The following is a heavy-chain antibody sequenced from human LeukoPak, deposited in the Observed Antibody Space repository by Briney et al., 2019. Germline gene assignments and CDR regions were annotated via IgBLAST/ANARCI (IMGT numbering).Heavy chain of an antibody. J-gene: IGHJ3*02. D-gene: IGHD3-3*01. V-gene: IGHV4-31*11. CDR1: GGSFSGYY. Sequence: SETLSLTCAVYGGSFSGYYWSWIRQHPGKGLEWIGYIYYSGSTYYNPSLKSRVTISVDTSKNQFSLKLSSVTAADTAVYYCARVELITIFGVVIPDAFDIWGQGTMVTVSS. CDR2: IYYSGST. CDR3: ARVELITIFGVVIPDAFDI.